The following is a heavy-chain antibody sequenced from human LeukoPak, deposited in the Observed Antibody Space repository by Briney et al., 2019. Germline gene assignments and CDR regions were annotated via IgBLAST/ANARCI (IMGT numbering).Heavy chain of an antibody. CDR3: ARHLRYCSGGTCYSSDAFDI. J-gene: IGHJ3*02. Sequence: SETLSLTCTVSGGSISSGGYYWSWIRQHPGKGLEWIGYIYYSGSTYYNPSLKSRVTISVDTSKNQFSLKLSSVTAADTAVYYCARHLRYCSGGTCYSSDAFDIWGRGTMVTVSS. D-gene: IGHD2-15*01. CDR1: GGSISSGGYY. CDR2: IYYSGST. V-gene: IGHV4-31*03.